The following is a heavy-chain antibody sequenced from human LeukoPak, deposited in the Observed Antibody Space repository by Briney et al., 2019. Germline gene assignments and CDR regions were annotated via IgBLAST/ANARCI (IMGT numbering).Heavy chain of an antibody. V-gene: IGHV1-18*01. Sequence: ASVKVSCKASGYTFTSYGISWVRQAPGQGLEWMGWISAYNGNTNYAQKLQGRVTMTTDTSTSTAYMELRSLRSDDTAVYYCARGYSSGWSSPRLDYWGQGTLVTVSS. CDR3: ARGYSSGWSSPRLDY. CDR2: ISAYNGNT. J-gene: IGHJ4*02. D-gene: IGHD6-19*01. CDR1: GYTFTSYG.